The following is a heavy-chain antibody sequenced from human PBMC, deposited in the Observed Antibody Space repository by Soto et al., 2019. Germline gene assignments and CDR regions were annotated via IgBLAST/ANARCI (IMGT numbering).Heavy chain of an antibody. V-gene: IGHV3-11*01. Sequence: PGWSLRLSCAASVFTFIDFYMTWIRQAPGKGLEWVSCITSSGSTMYYADSVKDRFTISRDNAKNLLYLQMNSLRAEDTAVYYCARRHNYYYVMDVWGQGTTVTVSS. CDR3: ARRHNYYYVMDV. CDR2: ITSSGSTM. CDR1: VFTFIDFY. J-gene: IGHJ6*02.